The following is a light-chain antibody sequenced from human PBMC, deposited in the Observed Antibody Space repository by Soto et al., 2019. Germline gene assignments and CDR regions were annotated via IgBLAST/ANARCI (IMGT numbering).Light chain of an antibody. Sequence: EIVLTQSPGTLSLSPGERATLSCRASQSVSSSYLARYQQKPCQAPRLLIYGASSRATVIPDRFSVSGSGTDFTLTISRLEPEDFVVYYCHQYCSSLIFTFGPATKVDIK. CDR2: GAS. CDR1: QSVSSSY. V-gene: IGKV3-20*01. J-gene: IGKJ3*01. CDR3: HQYCSSLIFT.